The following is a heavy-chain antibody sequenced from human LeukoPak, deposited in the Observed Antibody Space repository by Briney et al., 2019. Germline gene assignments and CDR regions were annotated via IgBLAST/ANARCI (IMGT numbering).Heavy chain of an antibody. V-gene: IGHV3-30*18. CDR2: ISYDGSNK. D-gene: IGHD3-22*01. J-gene: IGHJ4*02. CDR3: AKDVDSSGYPRD. CDR1: GFTFSSYG. Sequence: PGGSLRLSCAASGFTFSSYGMHWVRQAPGKGLEGVAVISYDGSNKYYADSVKGRFTISRDNSKNTLYLQMNSLRAEDTAVYYCAKDVDSSGYPRDWGQGTLVTVSS.